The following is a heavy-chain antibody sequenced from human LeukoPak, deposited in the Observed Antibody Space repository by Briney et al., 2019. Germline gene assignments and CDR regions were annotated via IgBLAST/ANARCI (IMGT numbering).Heavy chain of an antibody. CDR3: AAVIDY. Sequence: PGGSLRLSCAASGFTFTNYNMNWIRQAPGKGLEWISYISNSGSTKYYADSVKGRFTISRDNAKNSLYLQMNSLRAEDTAVYYCAAVIDYWGQGTLVTVSS. V-gene: IGHV3-48*04. CDR2: ISNSGSTK. J-gene: IGHJ4*02. CDR1: GFTFTNYN.